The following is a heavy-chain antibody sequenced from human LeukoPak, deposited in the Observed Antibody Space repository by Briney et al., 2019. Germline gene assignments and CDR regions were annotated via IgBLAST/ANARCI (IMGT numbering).Heavy chain of an antibody. D-gene: IGHD6-25*01. V-gene: IGHV4-59*01. Sequence: PSETLSLTCSVSGGSISPYYWSWFRQPPGKGLEWIGYILHSGITTYNPSLKSRVTISLDSSKNQFFLRLTSVTAADTAMYYCARAETLAAIYFDFWGQGSLVTVSS. CDR3: ARAETLAAIYFDF. CDR1: GGSISPYY. CDR2: ILHSGIT. J-gene: IGHJ4*02.